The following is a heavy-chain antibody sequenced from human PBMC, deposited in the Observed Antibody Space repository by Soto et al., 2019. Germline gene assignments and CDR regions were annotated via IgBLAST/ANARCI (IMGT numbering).Heavy chain of an antibody. CDR2: IYYSGST. J-gene: IGHJ6*02. CDR1: GGSISSSSYY. CDR3: YLGDRYYGMDV. V-gene: IGHV4-39*03. D-gene: IGHD3-16*01. Sequence: SETLSLTCTVSGGSISSSSYYWGWIRQPPGKGLEWIGSIYYSGSTYYNPSLKSRVTISVDTSKNQFSLKLSSVTAADTAVYYCYLGDRYYGMDVWGQGTTVTVSS.